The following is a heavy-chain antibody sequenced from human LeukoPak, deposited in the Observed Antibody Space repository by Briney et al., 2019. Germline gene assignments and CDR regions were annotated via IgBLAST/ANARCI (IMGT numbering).Heavy chain of an antibody. CDR2: ISYDGSNK. CDR3: AKDPTRRVVVPAAADY. CDR1: GITLSNYG. D-gene: IGHD2-2*01. J-gene: IGHJ4*02. Sequence: PGGSLRLSCAVSGITLSNYGMSWVRQAPGKGLEWVAVISYDGSNKYYADSVKGRFTISRDNSKNTLYLQMNSLRAEDTAVYYCAKDPTRRVVVPAAADYWGQGTLVTVSS. V-gene: IGHV3-30*18.